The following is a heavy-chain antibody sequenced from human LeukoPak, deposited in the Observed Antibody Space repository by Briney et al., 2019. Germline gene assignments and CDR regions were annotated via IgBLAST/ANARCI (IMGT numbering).Heavy chain of an antibody. J-gene: IGHJ4*02. V-gene: IGHV3-15*01. CDR1: GLTFTNAW. Sequence: GGSLRLSCAASGLTFTNAWMSWVRQAPGKGLEWVGRSITKTDGGITDYAAPVKGRFTISRDDSKNTLYLQMNSLKTEDTAVYYCTTISYVGGFWGQGTLVTVSS. CDR3: TTISYVGGF. CDR2: SITKTDGGIT. D-gene: IGHD3-10*02.